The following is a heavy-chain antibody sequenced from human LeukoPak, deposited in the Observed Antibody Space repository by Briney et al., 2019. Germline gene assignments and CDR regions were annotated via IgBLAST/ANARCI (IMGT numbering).Heavy chain of an antibody. D-gene: IGHD6-13*01. CDR1: TFTVSSNY. J-gene: IGHJ6*02. V-gene: IGHV3-66*01. CDR2: IYSVGNT. Sequence: GGSLRLSCASSTFTVSSNYMSWVRQAPGKGLEWVSIIYSVGNTYYADSVKGRFTISRDNSKNTLYLQMNSLRVEDTAVYYCARVFNIAEEDGYGMDVWGQGTTVTVSS. CDR3: ARVFNIAEEDGYGMDV.